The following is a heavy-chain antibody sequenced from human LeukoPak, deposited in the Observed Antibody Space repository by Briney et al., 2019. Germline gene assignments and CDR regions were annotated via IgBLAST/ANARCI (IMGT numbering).Heavy chain of an antibody. Sequence: GGSLRLSCSVSGLLLSDYAMHWVRQAPGKGLEWVAVIPDDGSYEYYADSVRGRFTISRDNSKNSLYLQMDSLRADDSAIYYCARDYYDRSGYIFDAFDIWGQGTVVSVSS. V-gene: IGHV3-30*14. J-gene: IGHJ3*02. D-gene: IGHD3-22*01. CDR2: IPDDGSYE. CDR1: GLLLSDYA. CDR3: ARDYYDRSGYIFDAFDI.